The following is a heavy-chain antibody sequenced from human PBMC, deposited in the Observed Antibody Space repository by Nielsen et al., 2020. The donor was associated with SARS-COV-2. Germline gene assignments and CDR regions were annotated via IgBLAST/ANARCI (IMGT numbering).Heavy chain of an antibody. CDR3: ASSSITIFGVVITAGGMDV. D-gene: IGHD3-3*01. J-gene: IGHJ6*02. V-gene: IGHV1-2*06. CDR1: GYTFTGYY. CDR2: INPNSGGT. Sequence: ASVKVSCKASGYTFTGYYMHWVRQAPGQGLEWMGRINPNSGGTNYAQKFQGRVTITADESTSTAYMELSSLRSEDTAVYYCASSSITIFGVVITAGGMDVWGQGTTVTVSS.